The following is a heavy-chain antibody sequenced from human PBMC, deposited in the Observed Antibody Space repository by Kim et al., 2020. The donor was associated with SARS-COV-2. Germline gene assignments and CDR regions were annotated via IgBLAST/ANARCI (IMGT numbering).Heavy chain of an antibody. Sequence: SETLSLTCIVSGGSISTSSYYWGWIRQPPGKGLEWIGSIYYSGSTYYNPSLKSRVTISVDTSKNQFSLKLSSVTAADTAVYYCAKLLNYYARSGYRTGDFDYWGQGTLVTVSS. CDR3: AKLLNYYARSGYRTGDFDY. J-gene: IGHJ4*02. CDR1: GGSISTSSYY. D-gene: IGHD3-22*01. CDR2: IYYSGST. V-gene: IGHV4-39*01.